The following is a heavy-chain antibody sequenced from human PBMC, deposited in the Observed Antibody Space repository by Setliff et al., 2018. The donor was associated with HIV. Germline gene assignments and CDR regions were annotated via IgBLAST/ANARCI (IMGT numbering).Heavy chain of an antibody. CDR1: GFTFSSYA. J-gene: IGHJ6*03. CDR2: ISSNGGST. D-gene: IGHD5-12*01. Sequence: GGSLRLSCAASGFTFSSYAMHWFRQAPGKGLEYVSAISSNGGSTYYADSVKGRFTISRANSKNTLYLQLGSLRAEDMAVYYCARASVSGPYYYYYYYVDVWGKGTTVTVSS. CDR3: ARASVSGPYYYYYYYVDV. V-gene: IGHV3-64*02.